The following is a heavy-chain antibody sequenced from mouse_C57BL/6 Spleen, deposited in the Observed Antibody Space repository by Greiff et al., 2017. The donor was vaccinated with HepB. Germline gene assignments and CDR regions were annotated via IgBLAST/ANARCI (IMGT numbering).Heavy chain of an antibody. CDR1: GFTFSDYY. CDR3: ARDGVDYDDAMDY. Sequence: EVKLMESEGGLVQPGSSMKLSCTASGFTFSDYYMAWVRQVPEKGLEWVANINYDGSSTYYLDSLKSRFIISRDNAKNILYLQMSSLKSEDTATYYCARDGVDYDDAMDYWGQGTSVTVSS. D-gene: IGHD2-4*01. V-gene: IGHV5-16*01. CDR2: INYDGSST. J-gene: IGHJ4*01.